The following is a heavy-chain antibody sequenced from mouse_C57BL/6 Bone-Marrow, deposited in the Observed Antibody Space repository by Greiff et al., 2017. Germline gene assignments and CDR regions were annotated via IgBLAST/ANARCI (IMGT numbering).Heavy chain of an antibody. D-gene: IGHD2-2*01. CDR2: ISSGSSTI. CDR3: ARLPYYYGYGEVYFDY. CDR1: GFTFSDYG. J-gene: IGHJ2*01. Sequence: EVQVVESGGGLVKPGGSLKLSCAASGFTFSDYGMHWVRQAPEKGLEWVAYISSGSSTIYYADTVKGRFTISRDNAKNTLFLQMTSLRSEDTAMYYCARLPYYYGYGEVYFDYWGQGTTLTVSS. V-gene: IGHV5-17*01.